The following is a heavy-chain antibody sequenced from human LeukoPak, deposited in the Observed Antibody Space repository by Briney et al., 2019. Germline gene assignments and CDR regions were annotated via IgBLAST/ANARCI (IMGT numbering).Heavy chain of an antibody. CDR3: ARVTGYHFDY. V-gene: IGHV3-48*03. D-gene: IGHD1-20*01. CDR2: ISSRGSTI. Sequence: GGSLRLSCAASGFTFSIYEMNWVRQAPGKGLEWVSYISSRGSTIYYADSVKGRFTISRDNAKNSPYLQMNSLRAEDTAVYYCARVTGYHFDYWGQGTLVTVSS. J-gene: IGHJ4*02. CDR1: GFTFSIYE.